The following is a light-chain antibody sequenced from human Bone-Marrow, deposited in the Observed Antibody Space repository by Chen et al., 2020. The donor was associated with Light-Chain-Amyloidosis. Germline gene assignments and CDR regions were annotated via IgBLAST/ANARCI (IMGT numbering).Light chain of an antibody. CDR2: EDD. Sequence: NFMLTQPHSVSESPGKTVIISCTRSSGSIATNYVQWYQQRPGSSPTTVIYEDDKRPSGVPDRFSGSLDSSSNSASLTLSGLKTEDEADYYCQSYQGSSQGVFGGGTKLTVL. CDR1: SGSIATNY. V-gene: IGLV6-57*01. J-gene: IGLJ3*02. CDR3: QSYQGSSQGV.